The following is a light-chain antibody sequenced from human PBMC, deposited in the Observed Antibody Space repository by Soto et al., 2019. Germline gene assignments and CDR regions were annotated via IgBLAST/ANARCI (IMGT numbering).Light chain of an antibody. Sequence: QSVLTQPPSASGTPGQRVTISCSGSSSNIGNNAVNWYQQFPGTAPKLPIYDNIQRPSGVPDRFSGSKSGTSASLAISGLQSEDEADYYCAAWGDNLNGWVFGGGTKLPVL. CDR1: SSNIGNNA. J-gene: IGLJ3*02. CDR3: AAWGDNLNGWV. V-gene: IGLV1-44*01. CDR2: DNI.